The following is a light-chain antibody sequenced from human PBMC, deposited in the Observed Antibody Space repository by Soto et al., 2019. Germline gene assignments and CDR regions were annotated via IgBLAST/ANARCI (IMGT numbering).Light chain of an antibody. V-gene: IGKV3-20*01. CDR1: QSVSSTY. CDR2: GAS. J-gene: IGKJ1*01. CDR3: QKYGRLTSST. Sequence: EIVLTQSPGTLSLSPGERATLSCRASQSVSSTYLAWYQQKPGQAPRLIIYGASSRATGIPDRFSGCGSGTDFSLTISRLEPEDFAVYYCQKYGRLTSSTLGSGTKVEIK.